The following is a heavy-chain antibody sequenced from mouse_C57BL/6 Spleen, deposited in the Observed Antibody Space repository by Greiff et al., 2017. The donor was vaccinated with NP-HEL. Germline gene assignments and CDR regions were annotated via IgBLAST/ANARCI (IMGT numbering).Heavy chain of an antibody. Sequence: QVQLQQPGAELVKPGASVKLSCKASGYTFTSYWMQWVKQRPGQGLEWIGEIDPSDSYTNYNQKFKGKATLTVDTSSSTAYMQLSSLTSEDSAVYYCARLESNFAWFAYWGQGTLVTVSA. CDR2: IDPSDSYT. D-gene: IGHD2-5*01. CDR1: GYTFTSYW. CDR3: ARLESNFAWFAY. V-gene: IGHV1-50*01. J-gene: IGHJ3*01.